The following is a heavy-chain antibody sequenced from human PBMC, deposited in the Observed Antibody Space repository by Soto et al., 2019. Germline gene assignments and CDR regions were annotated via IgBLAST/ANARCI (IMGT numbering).Heavy chain of an antibody. CDR3: ERDIRVGGVVKGGMDV. CDR1: GFTFSSYE. CDR2: ISSSGSTI. D-gene: IGHD3-3*01. V-gene: IGHV3-48*03. Sequence: GESLKISCAASGFTFSSYEMHWVRQAPGQGLALVSYISSSGSTIYYAASMKVRSTISRDNAKNSLYLQRNSLRAEDTAVYYGERDIRVGGVVKGGMDVWGKGTT. J-gene: IGHJ6*04.